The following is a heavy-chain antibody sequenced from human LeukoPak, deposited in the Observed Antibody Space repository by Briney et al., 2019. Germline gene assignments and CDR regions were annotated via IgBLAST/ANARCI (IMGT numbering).Heavy chain of an antibody. J-gene: IGHJ4*02. CDR1: GGSFSGYY. Sequence: PSETLSLTCAVYGGSFSGYYWSWIRQPPGKGLEWIGEINHSGSTNYNPSLKSRVTISVDTSKNQFSLKLSSVTAADTAVYYCARHPSQVATPTSWGQGTLVTVSS. CDR3: ARHPSQVATPTS. D-gene: IGHD5-12*01. CDR2: INHSGST. V-gene: IGHV4-34*01.